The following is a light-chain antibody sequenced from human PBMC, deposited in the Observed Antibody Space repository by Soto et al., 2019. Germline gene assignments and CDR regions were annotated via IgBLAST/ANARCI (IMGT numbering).Light chain of an antibody. V-gene: IGLV4-69*01. CDR1: SGHSSYA. J-gene: IGLJ2*01. Sequence: QLVLTQSPSASASLGASVKLTCTLSSGHSSYAIAWHQQQPEKGPRYLMKLNSDGSHSKGDGIPDRFSGSSSGAERYLTISSLQSEDEADYYCQTGGTGIVVFGGGTKLT. CDR3: QTGGTGIVV. CDR2: LNSDGSH.